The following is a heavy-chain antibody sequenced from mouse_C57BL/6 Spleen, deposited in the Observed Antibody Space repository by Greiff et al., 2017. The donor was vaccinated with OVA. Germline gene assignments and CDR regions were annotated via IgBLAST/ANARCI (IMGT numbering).Heavy chain of an antibody. J-gene: IGHJ1*03. CDR1: GYTFTSYW. Sequence: QVQLQQPGAELVKPGASVKMSCKASGYTFTSYWITWVKQRPGQGLEWIGDIYPGSGSTNYNEKFKSKATLTVDTSSSTAYMQLSSLTSEDSAVYYCARDYYGSSPWYFYVWGTGTTVTVSS. CDR3: ARDYYGSSPWYFYV. V-gene: IGHV1-55*01. CDR2: IYPGSGST. D-gene: IGHD1-1*01.